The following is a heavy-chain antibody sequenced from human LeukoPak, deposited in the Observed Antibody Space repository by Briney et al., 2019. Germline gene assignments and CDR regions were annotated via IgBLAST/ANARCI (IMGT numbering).Heavy chain of an antibody. CDR1: GFTFSIYA. D-gene: IGHD3-10*01. J-gene: IGHJ4*02. V-gene: IGHV3-23*01. CDR3: AKVGRGDMLRGLITKGYFDL. Sequence: PGGSLRLSCTASGFTFSIYALTWVRQAPGKGLEWVSGISGSGGGTYYADSVKGRFTISRDNSKNTLDLRMNRLRAEDTAVYYCAKVGRGDMLRGLITKGYFDLWGQGTLVTVSS. CDR2: ISGSGGGT.